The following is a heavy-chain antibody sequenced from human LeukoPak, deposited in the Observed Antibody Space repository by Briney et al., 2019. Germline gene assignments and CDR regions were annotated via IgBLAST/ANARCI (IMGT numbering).Heavy chain of an antibody. D-gene: IGHD4-17*01. Sequence: GRSLRLSCAASGFTFSSYGMHWVRQAPGKGLEWVAVIWYDGSNKYYADSVKGRFTISRGNSKNTLYLQMNSLRAEDTAVYYCARAPDYGDYGRYFDYWGQGTLVTVSS. CDR3: ARAPDYGDYGRYFDY. CDR2: IWYDGSNK. J-gene: IGHJ4*02. CDR1: GFTFSSYG. V-gene: IGHV3-33*01.